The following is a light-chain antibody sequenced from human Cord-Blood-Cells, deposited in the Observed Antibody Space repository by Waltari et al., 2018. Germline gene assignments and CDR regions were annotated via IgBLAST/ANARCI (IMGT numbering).Light chain of an antibody. J-gene: IGKJ2*01. CDR1: QDISNY. CDR2: DAS. V-gene: IGKV1-33*01. CDR3: QQYDNLYT. Sequence: DIQMTQSPSSLSASVGDRVTITCQESQDISNYLNWYQQKPGKAPKLLIYDASNLETGVPSRFSGSGSGTDFTFTISSLQPEDIATYYCQQYDNLYTFGQGIKLEIK.